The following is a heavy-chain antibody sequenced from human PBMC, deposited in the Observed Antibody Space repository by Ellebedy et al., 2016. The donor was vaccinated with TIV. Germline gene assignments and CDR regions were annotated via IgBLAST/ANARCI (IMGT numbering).Heavy chain of an antibody. CDR3: ARKYIYGFD. CDR2: IYSGGAT. V-gene: IGHV3-66*01. Sequence: PGGSLRLSCAASGFTVSSNYMSWVRQDPGKGLEWVSVIYSGGATSYADSVKGRFTISRDNSKNTLYLQMNSLRVEDTAVYYCARKYIYGFDWGQGTLVTVFS. J-gene: IGHJ4*02. D-gene: IGHD5-18*01. CDR1: GFTVSSNY.